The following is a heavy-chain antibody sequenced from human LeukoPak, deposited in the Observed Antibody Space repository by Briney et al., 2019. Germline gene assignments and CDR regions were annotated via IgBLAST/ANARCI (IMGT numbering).Heavy chain of an antibody. CDR3: AKFGVVVVVPAALGVDY. V-gene: IGHV3-23*01. D-gene: IGHD2-2*01. J-gene: IGHJ4*02. CDR2: ISGSGGST. Sequence: PGGSLRLSCAASGFTFSSYAMSWVRQAPGKGLEWVSAISGSGGSTYYADSVKGRFTISRDNSKNTLYLQMNSLRAEDTAVYYCAKFGVVVVVPAALGVDYWGQGTLVTVSS. CDR1: GFTFSSYA.